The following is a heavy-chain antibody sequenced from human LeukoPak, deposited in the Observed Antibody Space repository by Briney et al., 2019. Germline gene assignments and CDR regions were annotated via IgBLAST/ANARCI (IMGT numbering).Heavy chain of an antibody. CDR2: IYYSGST. CDR3: ARVTRPQWFDP. D-gene: IGHD6-6*01. CDR1: GGSISSYY. V-gene: IGHV4-59*01. J-gene: IGHJ5*02. Sequence: SETLSLTCTVSGGSISSYYWSWIRQPPGKGLEWIGYIYYSGSTNYNPSLKSRVTISVDTSKNQFSLKLSSVTAADTAVYYCARVTRPQWFDPWGQGTLVTVSS.